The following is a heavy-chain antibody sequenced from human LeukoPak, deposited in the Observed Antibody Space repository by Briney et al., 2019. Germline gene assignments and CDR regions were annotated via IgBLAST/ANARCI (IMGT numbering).Heavy chain of an antibody. V-gene: IGHV3-72*01. CDR3: ARDSALAY. CDR2: TRSRGHNYAT. D-gene: IGHD3-3*02. Sequence: PGGSLTLSCAASGFTFSDHYMDWLRQAPGKGLEWVGRTRSRGHNYATEYAASVKGRVTISRDNSKSSLYLQLNSLRTEDTAVYFCARDSALAYWGLGTLVTVSS. CDR1: GFTFSDHY. J-gene: IGHJ4*02.